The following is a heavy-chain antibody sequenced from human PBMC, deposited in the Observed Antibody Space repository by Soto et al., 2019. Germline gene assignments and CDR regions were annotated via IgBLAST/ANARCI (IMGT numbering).Heavy chain of an antibody. V-gene: IGHV4-31*03. CDR3: ARVQPYDYGANTGWLDP. Sequence: SETLSLTCTVSGGSISSGGYYWSWIRQHPGKGLEWIGYTFYSGATYYNPSLKSRTIISVDTSKNQFSLTLTSLTAADTAVYYCARVQPYDYGANTGWLDPWGQGTLVAVSS. J-gene: IGHJ5*02. CDR2: TFYSGAT. D-gene: IGHD4-17*01. CDR1: GGSISSGGYY.